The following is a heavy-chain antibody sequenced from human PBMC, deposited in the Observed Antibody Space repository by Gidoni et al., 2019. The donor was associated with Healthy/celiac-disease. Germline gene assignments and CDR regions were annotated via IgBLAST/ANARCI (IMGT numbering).Heavy chain of an antibody. CDR1: GGPSSSSSYY. V-gene: IGHV4-39*01. CDR3: ARLPRGVVVPAAISLYYHYGMDV. D-gene: IGHD2-2*02. CDR2: IYYSGST. J-gene: IGHJ6*02. Sequence: QLQLQESGPGLVKPSETMSLTCTVSGGPSSSSSYYWGWIPQPPGKGLEWIGSIYYSGSTYYNPSLKSRVTISVDTSKNQFSLKLSSVTAADTAVYYCARLPRGVVVPAAISLYYHYGMDVWGQGTTVTVSS.